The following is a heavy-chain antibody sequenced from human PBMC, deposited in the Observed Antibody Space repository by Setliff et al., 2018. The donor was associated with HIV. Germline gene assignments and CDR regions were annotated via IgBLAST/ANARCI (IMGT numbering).Heavy chain of an antibody. Sequence: GASVKVSCKASGGSFSSYSISWVRQAPGQGLEWMGGIIPIFGTVNYAQRFRGRVTISADGSTSSAYMELNSLRSEDTAVYYCARARNKWGTFDYWGQGTLVTVSS. CDR3: ARARNKWGTFDY. CDR1: GGSFSSYS. D-gene: IGHD1-26*01. V-gene: IGHV1-69*13. CDR2: IIPIFGTV. J-gene: IGHJ4*01.